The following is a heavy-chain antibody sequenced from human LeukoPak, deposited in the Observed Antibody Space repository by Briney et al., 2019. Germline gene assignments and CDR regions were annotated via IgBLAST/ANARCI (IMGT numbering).Heavy chain of an antibody. V-gene: IGHV4-4*02. CDR2: IYHSGTT. J-gene: IGHJ4*02. Sequence: SETLSLTCAVSGGSISSSNWWTWVRQPPGKGLEWIGEIYHSGTTNYNPSLKSRVTISVDKSKNQFSLKLSSVTAADMAVYYCARGYYDSSGYPPVDYWGQGTLVTVSS. D-gene: IGHD3-22*01. CDR1: GGSISSSNW. CDR3: ARGYYDSSGYPPVDY.